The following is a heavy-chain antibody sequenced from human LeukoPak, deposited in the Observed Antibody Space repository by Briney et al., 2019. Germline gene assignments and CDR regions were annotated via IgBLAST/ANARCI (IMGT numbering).Heavy chain of an antibody. CDR2: ISAYNGNT. CDR3: ARDWELPGPFDI. V-gene: IGHV1-18*01. CDR1: GYTFTSYG. Sequence: GGSVKVSCKASGYTFTSYGISWVRQAPGQGLEWMGWISAYNGNTNYAQKLQGRVTMTTDPSTSTAYMELRSVRSDDTAVYYCARDWELPGPFDIWGQGTMVTVSS. D-gene: IGHD1-26*01. J-gene: IGHJ3*02.